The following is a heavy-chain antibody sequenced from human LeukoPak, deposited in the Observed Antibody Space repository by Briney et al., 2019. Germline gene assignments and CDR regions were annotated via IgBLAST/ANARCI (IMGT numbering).Heavy chain of an antibody. Sequence: SETLSLTCTVSGGSISSYYWSWIRQPPGKGLEWIGYIYHSGSTYYNPSLKSRVTISVDTSNNQLSLSLSSVTAADTAVYYCARAVAGTADFDYWGQGTLVTVSS. V-gene: IGHV4-59*04. CDR3: ARAVAGTADFDY. CDR1: GGSISSYY. CDR2: IYHSGST. J-gene: IGHJ4*02. D-gene: IGHD6-19*01.